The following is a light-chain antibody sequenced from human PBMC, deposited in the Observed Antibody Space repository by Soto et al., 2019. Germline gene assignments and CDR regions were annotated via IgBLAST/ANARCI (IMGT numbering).Light chain of an antibody. Sequence: NMLSQPPATLSMSQGERATLSCRASQSVSNNYLAWYQQKPGQAPRLLIYGASNRATGIPDRFSGSGSGTDFTLTISRLEPQDFAVYYCQQYGSSGTFGQGTKVDIK. CDR2: GAS. CDR3: QQYGSSGT. V-gene: IGKV3-20*01. CDR1: QSVSNNY. J-gene: IGKJ1*01.